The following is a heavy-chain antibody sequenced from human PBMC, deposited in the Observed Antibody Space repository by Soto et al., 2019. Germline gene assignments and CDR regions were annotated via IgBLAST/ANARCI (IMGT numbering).Heavy chain of an antibody. V-gene: IGHV3-23*01. CDR1: GFTFNSYA. Sequence: PGGSLRLSCAASGFTFNSYAMSWVRQAPGKGLEWVSTISGGGRNTYYADSVKGRLTISRDNSKNSLYLQMNSLRAEDTAVYYCATARGGDYYYDMDVWGQGTTVTVSS. D-gene: IGHD2-15*01. J-gene: IGHJ6*02. CDR2: ISGGGRNT. CDR3: ATARGGDYYYDMDV.